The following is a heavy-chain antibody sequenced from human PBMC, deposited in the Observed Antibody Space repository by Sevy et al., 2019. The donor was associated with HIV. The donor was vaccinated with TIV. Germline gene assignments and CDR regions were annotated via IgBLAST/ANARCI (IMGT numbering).Heavy chain of an antibody. CDR3: AREYYGLLTGYYLDF. CDR1: GFRFSTLE. J-gene: IGHJ4*02. V-gene: IGHV3-48*03. CDR2: ISSSGTTV. D-gene: IGHD3-9*01. Sequence: GGSLRLSCAASGFRFSTLEMNWVRQAPGKGLEWVSYISSSGTTVHYLDSVKGRFTVSRDNANNSLHLQMNNLRAEDTAIYYCAREYYGLLTGYYLDFWGQGALVTVSS.